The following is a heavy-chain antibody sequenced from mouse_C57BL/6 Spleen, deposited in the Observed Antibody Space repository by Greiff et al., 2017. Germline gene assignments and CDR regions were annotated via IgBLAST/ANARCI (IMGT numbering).Heavy chain of an antibody. J-gene: IGHJ2*01. CDR3: ARSSSSCPYFDY. V-gene: IGHV1-69*01. CDR1: GYTFTSYW. D-gene: IGHD1-1*01. Sequence: QVQLQQPGAELVMPGASVKLSCKASGYTFTSYWMHWVKQRPGQGLEWIGEIDPSDSYTNYNQKFKGKSTLTVDKSSSTAYMQLSSLRSEDSAVYYCARSSSSCPYFDYWGQGTTLTVSS. CDR2: IDPSDSYT.